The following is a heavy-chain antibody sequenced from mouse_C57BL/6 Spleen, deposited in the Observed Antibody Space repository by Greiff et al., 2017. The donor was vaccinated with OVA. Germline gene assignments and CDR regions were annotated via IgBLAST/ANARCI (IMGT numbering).Heavy chain of an antibody. CDR1: GFSLTSYG. Sequence: VHLVESGPGLVQPSQSLSITCTVSGFSLTSYGVHWVRQSPGKGLEWLGVIWSGGSTDYNAAFISRLSISKDNSKSQVFFKMNSLQADDTAIYYCARDKGTTVVYFDYWGQGTTLTVSS. CDR2: IWSGGST. J-gene: IGHJ2*01. CDR3: ARDKGTTVVYFDY. D-gene: IGHD1-1*01. V-gene: IGHV2-2*01.